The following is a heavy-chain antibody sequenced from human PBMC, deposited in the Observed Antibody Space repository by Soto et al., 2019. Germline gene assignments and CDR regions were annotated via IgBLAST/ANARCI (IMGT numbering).Heavy chain of an antibody. Sequence: PSETLSLTCTVSGGSISSYYWSWIRQPPGKGLEWIGYIYYSGSTNYNPSLKSRVTISVDTSKNQFPLKLSSVTAADTAVYYCARFIAAAGVYYFDYWGQGTLVTVSS. CDR1: GGSISSYY. CDR3: ARFIAAAGVYYFDY. V-gene: IGHV4-59*01. CDR2: IYYSGST. D-gene: IGHD6-13*01. J-gene: IGHJ4*02.